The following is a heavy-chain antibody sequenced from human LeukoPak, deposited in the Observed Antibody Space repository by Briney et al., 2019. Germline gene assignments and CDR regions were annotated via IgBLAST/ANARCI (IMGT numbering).Heavy chain of an antibody. J-gene: IGHJ4*02. Sequence: GGSLRLSCAASGFTFSSYAMSWVRQAPGKGLEWVSAISGSGGSTYYADSVKGRFTISRDNSKNTLYLQMNSLRAEDTAVYYCAYFASPLRRTYYYDSSGPWDYWGQGTLVTVSS. CDR2: ISGSGGST. CDR3: AYFASPLRRTYYYDSSGPWDY. V-gene: IGHV3-23*01. CDR1: GFTFSSYA. D-gene: IGHD3-22*01.